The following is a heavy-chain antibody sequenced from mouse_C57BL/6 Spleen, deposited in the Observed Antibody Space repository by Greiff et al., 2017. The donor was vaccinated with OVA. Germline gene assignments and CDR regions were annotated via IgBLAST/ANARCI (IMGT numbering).Heavy chain of an antibody. V-gene: IGHV2-6-1*01. Sequence: VKLVESGPGLVAPSQSLSITCTVSGFSLTSYGVHWVRQPPGKGLEWLVVIWSDGSTTYNSALKSRLSISKDNSKSQVFLKMNSLQTDDTAMYYCARHWYGSSPYAMDYWGQGTSVTVSS. CDR3: ARHWYGSSPYAMDY. J-gene: IGHJ4*01. CDR2: IWSDGST. D-gene: IGHD1-1*01. CDR1: GFSLTSYG.